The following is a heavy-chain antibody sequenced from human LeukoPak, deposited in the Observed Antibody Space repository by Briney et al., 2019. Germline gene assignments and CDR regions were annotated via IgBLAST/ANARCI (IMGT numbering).Heavy chain of an antibody. J-gene: IGHJ4*02. D-gene: IGHD5-18*01. Sequence: PGGSLRLSCAASGFTFSSYSMNWVRQAPGKGLEWVSSISSTSNYIYYADSVKGRFTISRDNAKTSLYLQMNSLRAEDTAVYYCARDDRYSYDYSQSGHFDYWGQGILVTVSS. CDR3: ARDDRYSYDYSQSGHFDY. CDR2: ISSTSNYI. V-gene: IGHV3-21*01. CDR1: GFTFSSYS.